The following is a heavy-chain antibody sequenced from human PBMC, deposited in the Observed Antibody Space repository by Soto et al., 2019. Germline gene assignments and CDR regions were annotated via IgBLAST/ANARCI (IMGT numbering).Heavy chain of an antibody. CDR3: ARGKIVLMVSRGTYNYYGMDV. J-gene: IGHJ6*02. Sequence: SETLSLTCTVSGGSISSGGYYWNWIRQHPGKGLEWIGYTYYSGNTYYNPSLKSRVTMSVDTSKNQFSLRLSSVTAADTAVYYCARGKIVLMVSRGTYNYYGMDVWGQGTTVTVSS. CDR2: TYYSGNT. V-gene: IGHV4-31*03. CDR1: GGSISSGGYY. D-gene: IGHD2-8*01.